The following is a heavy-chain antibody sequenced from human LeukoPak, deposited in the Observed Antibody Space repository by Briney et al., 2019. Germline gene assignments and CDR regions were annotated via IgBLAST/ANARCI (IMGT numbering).Heavy chain of an antibody. CDR2: IYTSGST. J-gene: IGHJ3*02. D-gene: IGHD3-22*01. Sequence: SQTLSLTCSVSGDSISSGSYYWSWIRQPAGKGLEWIGRIYTSGSTNYIPSLKSRLTISVDTSKNQFSLKLSSVTAADTAVYFCARGPYSYDSSGAFDIWGQGTMVTVSS. CDR3: ARGPYSYDSSGAFDI. CDR1: GDSISSGSYY. V-gene: IGHV4-61*02.